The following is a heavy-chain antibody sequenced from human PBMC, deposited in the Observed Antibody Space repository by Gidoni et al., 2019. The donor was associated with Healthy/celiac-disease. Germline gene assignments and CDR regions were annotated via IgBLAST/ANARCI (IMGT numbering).Heavy chain of an antibody. CDR3: ARLSYGDLLYYFDY. CDR2: IFPGDSDT. Sequence: EVQLVRSGAEVKQPGESLTISWKGSGYTFTSYWLVWVRQMPGKGLEWRVIIFPGDSDTRYSPSFQGQVTISADKSISTAYLQWSSLKASDTAMYYCARLSYGDLLYYFDYWGQGTLVTVSS. V-gene: IGHV5-51*01. CDR1: GYTFTSYW. D-gene: IGHD4-17*01. J-gene: IGHJ4*02.